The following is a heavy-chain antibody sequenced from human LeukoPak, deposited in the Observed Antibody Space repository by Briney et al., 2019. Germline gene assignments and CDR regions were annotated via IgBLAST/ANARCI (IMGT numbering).Heavy chain of an antibody. CDR3: AKSSSSWSYYFNY. Sequence: GALRLSCAASGFTFSGYAMAWVRQAPGKGLEWVSSITITGSSPSYADSVKGRFTVSRDNSKNTLYLQMNSLRAEDTAVYFCAKSSSSWSYYFNYWGQGTLVTVSS. D-gene: IGHD6-13*01. V-gene: IGHV3-23*01. J-gene: IGHJ4*02. CDR1: GFTFSGYA. CDR2: ITITGSSP.